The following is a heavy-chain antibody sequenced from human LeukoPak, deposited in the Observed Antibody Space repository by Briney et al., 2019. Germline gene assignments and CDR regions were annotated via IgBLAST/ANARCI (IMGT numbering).Heavy chain of an antibody. V-gene: IGHV3-53*04. CDR3: ARDSRYYYGSGYYYYYGMDV. Sequence: GGSLRLSCAASGFTFSSHAMSWVRQAPGKGLEWVSVIYSGGSTYYADSVKGRFTISRHNSKNTLYLQMNSLRAEDTAVYYCARDSRYYYGSGYYYYYGMDVWGQGTTVAVSS. CDR2: IYSGGST. J-gene: IGHJ6*02. CDR1: GFTFSSHA. D-gene: IGHD3-10*01.